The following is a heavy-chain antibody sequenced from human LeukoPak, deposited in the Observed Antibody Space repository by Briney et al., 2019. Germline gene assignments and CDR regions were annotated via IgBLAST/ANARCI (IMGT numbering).Heavy chain of an antibody. CDR3: ARDFSSYYANSAYYGDTWFDY. Sequence: GGSLRLSCAASGFTFSSHAMHWVRQAPGKGLEWVAVVSYDGSNKYYADSVKGRFTISRDNSKNTLYLQMNSLRAEDTAVYYCARDFSSYYANSAYYGDTWFDYWGQGTLVTVSS. CDR2: VSYDGSNK. CDR1: GFTFSSHA. D-gene: IGHD3-22*01. V-gene: IGHV3-30*04. J-gene: IGHJ4*02.